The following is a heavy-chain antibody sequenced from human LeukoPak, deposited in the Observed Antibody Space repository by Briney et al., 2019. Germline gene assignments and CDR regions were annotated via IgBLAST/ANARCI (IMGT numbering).Heavy chain of an antibody. CDR1: GYSLTTYY. Sequence: ASVKVSCKASGYSLTTYYMHWVRQAPGQGLEWMAIINPSGGSTKYAQKFQGRVTMTRDTSISTAYMELSRLRSDDTAVYYCARAMGGYSYGLYYYYGMDVWGQGTTVTVSS. V-gene: IGHV1-46*01. D-gene: IGHD5-18*01. CDR2: INPSGGST. CDR3: ARAMGGYSYGLYYYYGMDV. J-gene: IGHJ6*02.